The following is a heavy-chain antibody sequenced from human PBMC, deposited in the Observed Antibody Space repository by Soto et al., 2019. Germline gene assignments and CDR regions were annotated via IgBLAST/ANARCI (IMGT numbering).Heavy chain of an antibody. D-gene: IGHD6-25*01. V-gene: IGHV3-33*01. Sequence: QVQLVESGGGVVQPGRSLRLSCAAYGFTFSSVGMHWVRQAPGKGLEWVALIWYDGSNKYYADSVKGRFTISRDNSKNALYRQMDSLRAEDTAMSYCARVDSSSTAATGFGYWGQGALVTVSS. CDR3: ARVDSSSTAATGFGY. CDR2: IWYDGSNK. CDR1: GFTFSSVG. J-gene: IGHJ4*02.